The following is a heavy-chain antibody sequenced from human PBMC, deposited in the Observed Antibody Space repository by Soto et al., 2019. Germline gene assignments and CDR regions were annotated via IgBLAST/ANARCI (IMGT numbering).Heavy chain of an antibody. D-gene: IGHD6-13*01. CDR1: GFTFSSYG. J-gene: IGHJ4*02. Sequence: QVQLVESGGGVVQPGRSLRLSCAASGFTFSSYGMHWVRQAPGKGLEWVAVISYDGSNKYYADSVKGRFTISRDNSKNTLYLQMNSLRAEDTAVYYCAKDRESSTWFGTGDYWGQGTLVAVSS. CDR2: ISYDGSNK. CDR3: AKDRESSTWFGTGDY. V-gene: IGHV3-30*18.